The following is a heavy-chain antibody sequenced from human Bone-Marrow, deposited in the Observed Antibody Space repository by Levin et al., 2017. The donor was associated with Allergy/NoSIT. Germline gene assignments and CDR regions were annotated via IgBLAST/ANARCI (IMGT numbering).Heavy chain of an antibody. D-gene: IGHD2-15*01. CDR3: ARGSYCSGGTCARTFEF. V-gene: IGHV4-34*01. CDR2: ISHGGSA. CDR1: GGPFSGSY. J-gene: IGHJ4*02. Sequence: SQTLSLPCAVSGGPFSGSYWTWVRQPPGKGLEWIGDISHGGSANYCPSLKSRVTISVDTSNNQFSLELRSVTAADTAVYYCARGSYCSGGTCARTFEFWGQGTLVTVSS.